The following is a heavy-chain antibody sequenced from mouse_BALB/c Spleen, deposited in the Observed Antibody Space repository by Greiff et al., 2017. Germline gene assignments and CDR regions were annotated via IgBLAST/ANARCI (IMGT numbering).Heavy chain of an antibody. CDR1: GYSITSDYA. D-gene: IGHD1-2*01. V-gene: IGHV3-2*02. J-gene: IGHJ3*01. CDR3: AKDYYGYEAY. Sequence: VQLQQSGPGLVKPSQSLSLTCTVTGYSITSDYAWNWIRQFPGNKLEWMGYISYSGSTSYNPSLKSRISITRDTSKNQFFLQLNSVTTEDTATYYCAKDYYGYEAYWGQGTLVTVSA. CDR2: ISYSGST.